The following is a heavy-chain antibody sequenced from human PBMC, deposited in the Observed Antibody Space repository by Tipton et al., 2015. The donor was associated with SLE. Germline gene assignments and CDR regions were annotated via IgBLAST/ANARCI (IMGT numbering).Heavy chain of an antibody. CDR2: IYYSGST. V-gene: IGHV4-59*01. D-gene: IGHD3-10*01. Sequence: TLSLTCPVSGGSIRSYYWSWIRQPPGKGLEWIGNIYYSGSTNYNPSLKSRVTISVDTSKNQFSLKLSSVTAADTAVYYCARASPRVRGVIPSLDVWGKGTTVTVSS. CDR3: ARASPRVRGVIPSLDV. CDR1: GGSIRSYY. J-gene: IGHJ6*04.